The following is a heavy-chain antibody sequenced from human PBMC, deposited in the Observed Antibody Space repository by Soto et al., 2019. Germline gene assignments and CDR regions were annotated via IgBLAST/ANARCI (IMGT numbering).Heavy chain of an antibody. J-gene: IGHJ4*02. CDR1: GFTFSSYA. Sequence: GGSXRLSCAASGFTFSSYAMSWVRQAPGKGLEWVSAISGSGGSTYYADSVKGRFTISRDNSKNTLYLQMNSLRAEDTAVYYCAKVPWEIVLMVYEHWGQGTLVTVSS. CDR3: AKVPWEIVLMVYEH. V-gene: IGHV3-23*01. CDR2: ISGSGGST. D-gene: IGHD2-8*01.